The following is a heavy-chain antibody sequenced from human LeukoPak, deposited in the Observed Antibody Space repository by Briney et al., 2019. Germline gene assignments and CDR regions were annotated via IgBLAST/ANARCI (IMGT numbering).Heavy chain of an antibody. CDR2: IYYSGST. Sequence: PSETLSLTCTVSGGSISSYYWSRIRQPPGKGLEWIGYIYYSGSTNYNPSLKSRVTISVDTSKNQFSLKLSSVTAADTAVYYCARGPGLLWSPYYFDYWGQGTLVTVSS. V-gene: IGHV4-59*01. D-gene: IGHD2-15*01. CDR3: ARGPGLLWSPYYFDY. J-gene: IGHJ4*02. CDR1: GGSISSYY.